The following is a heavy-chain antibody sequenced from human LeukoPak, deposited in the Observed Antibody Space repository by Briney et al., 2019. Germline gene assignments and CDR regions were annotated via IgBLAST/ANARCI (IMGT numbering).Heavy chain of an antibody. V-gene: IGHV4-59*01. D-gene: IGHD2-2*01. J-gene: IGHJ4*02. Sequence: SETLSLTCTVSGGSISSYYWSWIRQPPGKGLEWIGYISYSGGITYNPPLKGRVTISIDSSKNQFSLYLRSVTAADTAVYYCARRISTMTQFDYWGQGTLVTVSS. CDR1: GGSISSYY. CDR3: ARRISTMTQFDY. CDR2: ISYSGGI.